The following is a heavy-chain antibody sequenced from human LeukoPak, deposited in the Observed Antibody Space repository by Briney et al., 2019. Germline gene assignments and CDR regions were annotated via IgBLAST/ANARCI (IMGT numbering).Heavy chain of an antibody. Sequence: GGSLRLSCAASGFTFSSYAMSWVRQAPGKGLEWVSAISGSGGSTYYADSVKGRFTISRDNSKNTLYLQMNSLRAEDTAVYYCAKDLVRGIAAAAKPLFGAFFGLFDYWGQGTLVTVSS. CDR1: GFTFSSYA. J-gene: IGHJ4*02. V-gene: IGHV3-23*01. D-gene: IGHD6-13*01. CDR2: ISGSGGST. CDR3: AKDLVRGIAAAAKPLFGAFFGLFDY.